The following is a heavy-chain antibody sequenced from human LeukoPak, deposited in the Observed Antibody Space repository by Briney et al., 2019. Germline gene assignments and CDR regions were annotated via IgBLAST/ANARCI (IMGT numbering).Heavy chain of an antibody. D-gene: IGHD2-2*01. CDR3: ARYCSGTSCYGGFDY. Sequence: ASVKVSCKASGYTFIGYYMHWVRQAPGQGREWMGWIIPNSGGTKYAQKFQGRVTMTRDMSISTAYMELSRLRSDDTAVYYCARYCSGTSCYGGFDYWGQGTLVTVSS. CDR1: GYTFIGYY. V-gene: IGHV1-2*02. J-gene: IGHJ4*02. CDR2: IIPNSGGT.